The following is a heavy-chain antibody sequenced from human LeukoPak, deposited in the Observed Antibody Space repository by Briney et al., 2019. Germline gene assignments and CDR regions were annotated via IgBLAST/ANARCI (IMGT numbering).Heavy chain of an antibody. Sequence: GGSLRLSCAASGFTFSSYWMSWVRQAPGKGLEWVANIKQDGSEKYYVDSVKGRFTISRDNAKNSLYLQMNSLRAEDTAVYYCARETSASENRGYEFDYWGPGTLVTVSS. CDR2: IKQDGSEK. J-gene: IGHJ4*02. CDR1: GFTFSSYW. V-gene: IGHV3-7*01. CDR3: ARETSASENRGYEFDY. D-gene: IGHD5-12*01.